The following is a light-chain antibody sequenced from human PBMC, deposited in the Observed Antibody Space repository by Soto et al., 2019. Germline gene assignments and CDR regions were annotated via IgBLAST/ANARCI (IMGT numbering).Light chain of an antibody. CDR1: QSIDSW. CDR2: KAS. J-gene: IGKJ1*01. Sequence: DNQMTQSPSALSASVGDRVTITCRASQSIDSWLAWYQQQPGKAPKLLIYKASTLESGVPSRFSGSGSGTDFTLTIGSLQPDDFATYYCQQYNNYPPTYGQGTKGDFK. CDR3: QQYNNYPPT. V-gene: IGKV1-5*03.